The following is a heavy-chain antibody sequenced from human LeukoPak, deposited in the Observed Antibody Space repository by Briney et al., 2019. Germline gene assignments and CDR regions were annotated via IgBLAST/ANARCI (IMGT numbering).Heavy chain of an antibody. V-gene: IGHV1-2*06. CDR3: ARDMIIMVQGVPYGVDV. CDR2: INPNSGGT. CDR1: GYTFTDYY. J-gene: IGHJ6*02. Sequence: ASVKVSCKASGYTFTDYYMHWVRQAPGEGLEWMGRINPNSGGTNYAQKFQGRVTMTRDTSISTAYMELNRLSSDDTAVYYRARDMIIMVQGVPYGVDVWGQGTPVTVSS. D-gene: IGHD3-10*01.